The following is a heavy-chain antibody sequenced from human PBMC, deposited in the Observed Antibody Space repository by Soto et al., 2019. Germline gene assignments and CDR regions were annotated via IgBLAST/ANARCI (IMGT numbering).Heavy chain of an antibody. CDR3: AGGRIGPRRDY. J-gene: IGHJ4*02. D-gene: IGHD3-16*01. CDR2: IYHSGST. Sequence: QLQLQESGSGLVKPSQTLSLTCAVSGGSISSGGYSWSWIRQPPGKGLEWIGYIYHSGSTYYNPSLKSRVTISEDRSKNQFSLKLSSVTSADAAVYYCAGGRIGPRRDYCGQGTLVTVSS. CDR1: GGSISSGGYS. V-gene: IGHV4-30-2*01.